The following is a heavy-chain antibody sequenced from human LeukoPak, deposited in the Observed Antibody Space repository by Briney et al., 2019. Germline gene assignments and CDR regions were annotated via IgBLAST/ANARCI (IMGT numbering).Heavy chain of an antibody. Sequence: ASVKVSCKASGYTFTSYGISWVRQAPGQGLEWMGWISAYNGNTNYAQKLQGRVAMTTDTSTSTAYMELRSLRSDDTAVCYCARGRDMVRGVPSYYYYYMDVWGKGTTVTISS. D-gene: IGHD3-10*01. CDR2: ISAYNGNT. V-gene: IGHV1-18*01. J-gene: IGHJ6*03. CDR3: ARGRDMVRGVPSYYYYYMDV. CDR1: GYTFTSYG.